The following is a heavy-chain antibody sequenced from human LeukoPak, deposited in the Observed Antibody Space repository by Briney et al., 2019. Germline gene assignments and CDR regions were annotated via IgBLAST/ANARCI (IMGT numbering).Heavy chain of an antibody. CDR2: ISAYNGNT. V-gene: IGHV1-18*01. J-gene: IGHJ4*02. CDR1: GYTFTSSG. CDR3: ARDRNRYYFDY. Sequence: ASVKVSCKASGYTFTSSGISWVRQAPGQGLEWMGWISAYNGNTNYAQKPQGRVTMTTDTSTSTAYMELRSLRSDDTAVYYCARDRNRYYFDYWGQGTLVTVSS. D-gene: IGHD1-14*01.